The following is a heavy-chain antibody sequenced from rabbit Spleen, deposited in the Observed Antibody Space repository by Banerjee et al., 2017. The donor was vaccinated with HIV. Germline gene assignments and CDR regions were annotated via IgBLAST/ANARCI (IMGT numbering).Heavy chain of an antibody. Sequence: QSLEESGGDLVKPGESLTLTCTAYGFTISNYWMNWVRQAPGKGLEWIGIIYPITETTYYANWVNGRFTISSDNAQNTVDLQMNSLTAADTATYFCARDTSSSFSSYGMDLWGQGTLVTVS. J-gene: IGHJ6*01. CDR3: ARDTSSSFSSYGMDL. CDR1: GFTISNYW. V-gene: IGHV1S7*01. D-gene: IGHD1-1*01. CDR2: IYPITETT.